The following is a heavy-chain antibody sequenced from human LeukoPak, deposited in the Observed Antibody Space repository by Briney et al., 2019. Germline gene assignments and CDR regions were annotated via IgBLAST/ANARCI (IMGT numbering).Heavy chain of an antibody. CDR1: GFPFSSYG. CDR2: ISGSGGST. V-gene: IGHV3-23*01. Sequence: GGSLRLSCVASGFPFSSYGMHWVRQAPGKGLEWVSAISGSGGSTYYADSVKGRFTISRDNSKNTLYLQMNSLRAEDTAVYYCAKHSGPYYFDYWGQGTLVTVSS. CDR3: AKHSGPYYFDY. J-gene: IGHJ4*02. D-gene: IGHD3-10*01.